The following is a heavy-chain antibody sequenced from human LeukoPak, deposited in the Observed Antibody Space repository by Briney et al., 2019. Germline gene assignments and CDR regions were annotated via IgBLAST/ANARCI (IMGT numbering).Heavy chain of an antibody. CDR3: AREMGGYYYMDV. J-gene: IGHJ6*03. V-gene: IGHV3-7*01. CDR2: ITQDGSET. Sequence: GGSLRLSCAASGFTFSTYWMSWVRQLPGKGLGWVANITQDGSETYYVDSAKGRFTISRDNAKNSLYLQMTSLRAEDTAVYYGAREMGGYYYMDVWGKGTTVTVSS. CDR1: GFTFSTYW. D-gene: IGHD1-26*01.